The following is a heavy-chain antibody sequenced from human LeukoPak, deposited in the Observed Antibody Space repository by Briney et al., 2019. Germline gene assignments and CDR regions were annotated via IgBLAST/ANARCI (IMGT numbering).Heavy chain of an antibody. Sequence: SETLSLTCTVSGYSISSGYYWGWIRQPPGKGLEWIGSIYHSGSTYYNPSLKSRVTISVDTSKNQFSLKLSSMTAADTAVYYCARDQGYWYFDLWGRGTLATVSS. CDR1: GYSISSGYY. CDR3: ARDQGYWYFDL. J-gene: IGHJ2*01. CDR2: IYHSGST. V-gene: IGHV4-38-2*02.